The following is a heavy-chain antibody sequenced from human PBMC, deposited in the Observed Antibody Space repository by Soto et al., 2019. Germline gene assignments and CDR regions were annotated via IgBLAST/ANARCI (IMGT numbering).Heavy chain of an antibody. J-gene: IGHJ4*02. CDR1: GGSVSSTNNY. D-gene: IGHD1-26*01. V-gene: IGHV4-61*01. CDR2: IYYSGST. Sequence: LSLTCSVSGGSVSSTNNYWSWIRQTPGKGLEWIGYIYYSGSTNYNPSLKSRVTISLDKSKNQLSLRLTSVTAADTAVYYCARTEGDGFFDYWGQGTLVTVSS. CDR3: ARTEGDGFFDY.